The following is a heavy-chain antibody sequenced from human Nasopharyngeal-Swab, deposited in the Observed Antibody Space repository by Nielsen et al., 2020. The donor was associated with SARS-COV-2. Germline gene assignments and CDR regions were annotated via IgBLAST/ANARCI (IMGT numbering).Heavy chain of an antibody. CDR3: TREGYCSSTSCYVYYYYGMDV. CDR2: IRSKAYGGTT. V-gene: IGHV3-49*02. D-gene: IGHD2-2*01. Sequence: WIRQPPGKGLAWVGFIRSKAYGGTTEYAASVKGRFTISRDDSKSIAYLQMNSLKTEDTAVYYCTREGYCSSTSCYVYYYYGMDVWGQGTTVTVSS. J-gene: IGHJ6*02.